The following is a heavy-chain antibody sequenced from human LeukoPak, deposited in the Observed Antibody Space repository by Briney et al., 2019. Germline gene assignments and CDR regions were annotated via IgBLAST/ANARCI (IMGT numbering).Heavy chain of an antibody. V-gene: IGHV3-33*01. D-gene: IGHD3-16*01. CDR1: GFTFSSYG. CDR3: ARNRRSIDGGGAFDI. CDR2: IWYDGGNK. J-gene: IGHJ3*02. Sequence: GGSLRLSCAASGFTFSSYGMHWVRQAPGKGLEGVAVIWYDGGNKYYADSVKGRFNISRDNSKNTLYLQMNSLRAEDTAVYYCARNRRSIDGGGAFDIWGQGTMVTVSS.